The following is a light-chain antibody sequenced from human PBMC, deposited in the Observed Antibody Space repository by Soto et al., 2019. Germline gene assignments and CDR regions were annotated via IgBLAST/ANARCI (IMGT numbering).Light chain of an antibody. CDR3: QQANSFPRT. Sequence: DIQMTQSPSSVSVSVGDRVPITCRARQGINSCLAWYQQKPGKAPKLVIYAVCSLQSGVPSRLSGSRSWSDFTSTISGLQPEDGATYDCQQANSFPRTFGLGT. J-gene: IGKJ4*01. CDR2: AVC. CDR1: QGINSC. V-gene: IGKV1-12*01.